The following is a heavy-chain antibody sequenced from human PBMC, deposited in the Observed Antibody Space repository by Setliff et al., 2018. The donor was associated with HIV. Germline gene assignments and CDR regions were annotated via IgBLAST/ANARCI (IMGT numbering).Heavy chain of an antibody. CDR3: ASGRSPLGTAMVGGPLFDY. J-gene: IGHJ4*02. CDR1: GYTFSDHY. D-gene: IGHD5-18*01. Sequence: ASVKVSCKSSGYTFSDHYMHWVRQAPGQGLEWMGRINPNSGGTNYAQKFQGRVTTTRDTSISTAYMELSRLRSDETAVYYCASGRSPLGTAMVGGPLFDYWGQGTRVTVSS. CDR2: INPNSGGT. V-gene: IGHV1-2*06.